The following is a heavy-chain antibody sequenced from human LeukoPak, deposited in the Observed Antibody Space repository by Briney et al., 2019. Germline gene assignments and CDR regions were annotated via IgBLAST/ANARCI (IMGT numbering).Heavy chain of an antibody. CDR1: GFTFSSYA. D-gene: IGHD4/OR15-4a*01. CDR2: ISYDGSNK. CDR3: ARQNDYPYYFDS. J-gene: IGHJ4*02. V-gene: IGHV3-30*04. Sequence: GGPLRLSCAASGFTFSSYAMLWVRQAPGKGREWGAVISYDGSNKYYADSGKGRFTISRDNSKNTLYLQMNSLRAEDTAVYYCARQNDYPYYFDSWGQGTLVTFSS.